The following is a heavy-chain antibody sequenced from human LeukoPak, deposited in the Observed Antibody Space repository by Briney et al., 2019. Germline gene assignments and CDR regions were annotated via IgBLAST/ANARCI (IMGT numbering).Heavy chain of an antibody. CDR1: GFTFNSYX. CDR2: XXXSTXNI. V-gene: IGHV3-21*01. CDR3: AXDPGRSFDY. D-gene: IGHD4-17*01. J-gene: IGHJ4*02. Sequence: GGSXRLSCAASGFTFNSYXXXXXXQAPGXXXEWXXXXXXSTXNIHXXXXXXXRFXXXXDNAQNSLYLQMNSLRAEDTAVYYCAXDPGRSFDYWGQGTLVTVSS.